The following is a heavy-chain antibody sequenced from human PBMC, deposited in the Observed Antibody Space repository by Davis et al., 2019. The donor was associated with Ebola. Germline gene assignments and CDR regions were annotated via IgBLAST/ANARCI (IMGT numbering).Heavy chain of an antibody. CDR3: TITTTALDY. J-gene: IGHJ4*02. CDR2: IRSNANSYAT. CDR1: GFTFSGSA. D-gene: IGHD1-26*01. Sequence: GGSLRLSCAASGFTFSGSAMHWVRQASGKGLEWVGRIRSNANSYATAYAVSVKGRFTISRYDSKNTAYMQMNSLKTEDTAVYYCTITTTALDYWGQGTLVTVSS. V-gene: IGHV3-73*01.